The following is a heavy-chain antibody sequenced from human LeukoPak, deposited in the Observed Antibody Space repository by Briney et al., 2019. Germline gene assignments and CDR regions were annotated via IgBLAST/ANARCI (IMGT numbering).Heavy chain of an antibody. D-gene: IGHD4-11*01. CDR1: GYTFTGYS. CDR2: INPNSGGT. V-gene: IGHV1-2*02. CDR3: ARDCDYTVNYYYMDL. Sequence: ASVKVSCKASGYTFTGYSMHWVRQAPGQGLEWRGWINPNSGGTNYAQKFQGRVSIPRDTSISTAYMDLSRLRSDDTDVYFCARDCDYTVNYYYMDLWGKGPRVSVPS. J-gene: IGHJ6*03.